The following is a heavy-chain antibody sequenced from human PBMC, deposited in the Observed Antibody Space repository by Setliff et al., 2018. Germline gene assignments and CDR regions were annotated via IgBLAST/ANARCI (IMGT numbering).Heavy chain of an antibody. V-gene: IGHV3-21*01. CDR3: ARSPGWIPWFDS. J-gene: IGHJ5*01. Sequence: PGGSLRLSCAASGFTFSSYSMNWVRQAPGKGLEWVASFSSRNDYIYHADSVKGRFTISRDNAKTSLYLQMDSLRAEDTAVYFCARSPGWIPWFDSWGQGTLVTVSS. CDR2: FSSRNDYI. CDR1: GFTFSSYS. D-gene: IGHD5-18*01.